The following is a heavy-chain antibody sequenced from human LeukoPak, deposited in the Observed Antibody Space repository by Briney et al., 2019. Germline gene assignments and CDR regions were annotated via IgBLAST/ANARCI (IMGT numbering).Heavy chain of an antibody. D-gene: IGHD5-24*01. Sequence: SSVKVSCKASGGTFSSYAISWVRQAPGQGPEWMGRIIPILGIANYAQKFQGRVTITADKSTSTAYMELSSLRSEDTAVYYCAREMATIVPRWYGMDVWGQGTTVTVSS. CDR2: IIPILGIA. V-gene: IGHV1-69*04. CDR3: AREMATIVPRWYGMDV. J-gene: IGHJ6*02. CDR1: GGTFSSYA.